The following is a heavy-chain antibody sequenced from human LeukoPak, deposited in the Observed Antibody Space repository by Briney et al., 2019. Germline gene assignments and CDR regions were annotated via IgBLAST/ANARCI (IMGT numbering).Heavy chain of an antibody. CDR1: GFTFSSYA. CDR2: ISRMGGST. D-gene: IGHD5-12*01. CDR3: ARVRGYDSRELDD. J-gene: IGHJ4*02. V-gene: IGHV3-23*01. Sequence: GGPLRLSCAPSGFTFSSYAMSWVPQPPGKGLEWVSAISRMGGSTYYADSVKGRFTISKDNAKNSVYLQMNRLTAEDTAMYYCARVRGYDSRELDDWGEGTLVTVS.